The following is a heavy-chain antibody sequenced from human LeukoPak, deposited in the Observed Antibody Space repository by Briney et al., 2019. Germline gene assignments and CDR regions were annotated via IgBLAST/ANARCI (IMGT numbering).Heavy chain of an antibody. J-gene: IGHJ5*02. CDR3: ARVTLYDFLSGYYNWFDP. Sequence: SVKVSCKASGGTFSSYAISWVRQAPGQGLEWMRGIIPIFGTANYAQKFQGRVTITADESTSTAYMELSSLRSEDTAVYYCARVTLYDFLSGYYNWFDPWGQGSLVTVSS. CDR2: IIPIFGTA. CDR1: GGTFSSYA. D-gene: IGHD3-3*01. V-gene: IGHV1-69*13.